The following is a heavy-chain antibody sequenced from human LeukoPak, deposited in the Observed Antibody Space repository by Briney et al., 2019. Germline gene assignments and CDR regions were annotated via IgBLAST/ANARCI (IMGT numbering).Heavy chain of an antibody. CDR1: GDSVSSNSAA. CDR3: ARDGEWELYNWFDP. CDR2: TYYRSKWYN. Sequence: SQTLSLTCAISGDSVSSNSAAWNWIRQSPSKGLEWLGRTYYRSKWYNDYAVSVKSRITINPDTSKNQFSLQLNSVTPEDTAVYYCARDGEWELYNWFDPWGQGTLVTVSS. D-gene: IGHD1-26*01. J-gene: IGHJ5*02. V-gene: IGHV6-1*01.